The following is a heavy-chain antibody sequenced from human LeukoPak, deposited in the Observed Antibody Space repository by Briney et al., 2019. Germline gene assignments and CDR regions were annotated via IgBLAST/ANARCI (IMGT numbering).Heavy chain of an antibody. V-gene: IGHV3-23*01. J-gene: IGHJ6*04. CDR2: ITNGGDDT. D-gene: IGHD1-20*01. CDR3: AIRHGVTGLLY. CDR1: GFTFSIFG. Sequence: GGTLRLSCAASGFTFSIFGMSWVRRAPGKGLEWVAGITNGGDDTYYGDSVKGRFTISRDNSKNTLYLQMNSLRAEDTAVYYCAIRHGVTGLLYWGKGTTVTVSS.